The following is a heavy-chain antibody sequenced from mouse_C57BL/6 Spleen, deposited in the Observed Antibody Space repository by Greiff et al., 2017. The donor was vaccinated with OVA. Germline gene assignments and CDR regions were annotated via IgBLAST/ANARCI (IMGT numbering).Heavy chain of an antibody. CDR3: ARREYDYDVYFDV. CDR1: GYTFTDYY. Sequence: VQLQQSGPELVKPGASVKISCKASGYTFTDYYMNWVKQSHGKSLEWIGDINPNNGGTSYNQKFKGKATLTVDKSSSTAYMELRSLTSEDSAVYYCARREYDYDVYFDVWGTGTTVTVSS. V-gene: IGHV1-26*01. J-gene: IGHJ1*03. CDR2: INPNNGGT. D-gene: IGHD2-4*01.